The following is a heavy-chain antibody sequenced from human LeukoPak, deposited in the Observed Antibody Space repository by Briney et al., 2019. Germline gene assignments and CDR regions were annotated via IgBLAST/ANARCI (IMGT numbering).Heavy chain of an antibody. CDR1: GASITSSGW. D-gene: IGHD1-1*01. CDR3: ARNGAFCLEN. V-gene: IGHV4/OR15-8*01. J-gene: IGHJ4*02. Sequence: SETLSLTCDVSGASITSSGWWSWVRQPPGKGLEWIGEIGLRGNITPHPSLRSRVTISQDKSKNQLSLKLSSVTAADTAVYFCARNGAFCLENWGQGTLVTVSS. CDR2: IGLRGNI.